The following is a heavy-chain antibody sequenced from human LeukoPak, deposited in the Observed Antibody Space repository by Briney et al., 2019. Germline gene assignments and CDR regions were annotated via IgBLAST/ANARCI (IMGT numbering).Heavy chain of an antibody. D-gene: IGHD5/OR15-5a*01. CDR2: INPNSGGT. V-gene: IGHV1-2*02. J-gene: IGHJ4*02. Sequence: GASVKVSCKAFGYILTGKYVHWVRQAPGQGLEWMGWINPNSGGTNYAQRFQGRVTMTRDTVITTAYMELRSLTSDDTAVYYCAKDLVSTIGDFDYWGQGTLVTVSS. CDR3: AKDLVSTIGDFDY. CDR1: GYILTGKY.